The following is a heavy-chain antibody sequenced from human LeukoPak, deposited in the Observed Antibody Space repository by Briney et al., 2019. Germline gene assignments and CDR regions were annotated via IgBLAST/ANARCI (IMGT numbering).Heavy chain of an antibody. J-gene: IGHJ4*02. CDR2: ISVSVPTP. Sequence: GGSLRLSCAASGFTFSSYAMSWVRQAPGKGLVWITYISVSVPTPLYADSVKGRFTMYRDNAKSSLYLQMNSLRAEDTAVYYCARVMVPGVQPFDYWGQGTLVTVSS. D-gene: IGHD3-10*01. CDR1: GFTFSSYA. CDR3: ARVMVPGVQPFDY. V-gene: IGHV3-48*03.